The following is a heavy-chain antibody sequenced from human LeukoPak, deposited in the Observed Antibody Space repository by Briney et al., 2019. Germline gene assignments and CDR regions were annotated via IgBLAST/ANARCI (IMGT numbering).Heavy chain of an antibody. D-gene: IGHD5-18*01. CDR3: ARDPGYSYGWVY. CDR1: GGSLGGFY. CDR2: INYSGST. Sequence: SETLSLTCAVYGGSLGGFYWSWIRQSPGKGLEWIGEINYSGSTNYNPSLESRVTLSVDTSKNQFSLKLSSVTAADTAVYYCARDPGYSYGWVYWGQGTLVTVSS. J-gene: IGHJ4*02. V-gene: IGHV4-34*01.